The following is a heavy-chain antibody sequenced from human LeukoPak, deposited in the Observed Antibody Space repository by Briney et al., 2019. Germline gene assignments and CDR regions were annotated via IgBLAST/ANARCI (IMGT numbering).Heavy chain of an antibody. Sequence: ASVKVSCKASGYTFTSYAMNWVRQAPGQGLEWMGWISAYNGNTNYAQKLQGRVTMTTDTSTSTAYMELRSLRSDDTAVYYCARSPPVRGVIIHFDYWGQGTLVTVSS. CDR1: GYTFTSYA. V-gene: IGHV1-18*01. J-gene: IGHJ4*02. D-gene: IGHD3-10*01. CDR3: ARSPPVRGVIIHFDY. CDR2: ISAYNGNT.